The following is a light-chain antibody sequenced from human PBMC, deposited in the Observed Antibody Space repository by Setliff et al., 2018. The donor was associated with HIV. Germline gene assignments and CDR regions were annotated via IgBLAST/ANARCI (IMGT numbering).Light chain of an antibody. CDR1: SSNVGNNY. CDR3: GTWDSSLSAGI. Sequence: QSALTQPPSVSAAPGQKVTISCSGSSSNVGNNYVSWYQHLPGTAPKLLIYDNNKRPSEIPDRFSGSKSGTSATLAITGLQTGDEAEYYCGTWDSSLSAGIFGGGTKVTVL. V-gene: IGLV1-51*01. J-gene: IGLJ2*01. CDR2: DNN.